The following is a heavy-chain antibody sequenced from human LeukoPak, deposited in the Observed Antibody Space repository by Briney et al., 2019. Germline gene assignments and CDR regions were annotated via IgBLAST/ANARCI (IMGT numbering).Heavy chain of an antibody. V-gene: IGHV3-66*01. CDR3: ARSPDCSGGSCYPRYYYMDV. Sequence: GGSLRLSCAASGFTVSSNYMSWVRQAPGKGLEWVSVIYSGGSTYYADSVKGRFTISRDNSKNTLYLRMNSLRAEDTAVYYCARSPDCSGGSCYPRYYYMDVWGKGTTVTISS. D-gene: IGHD2-15*01. CDR2: IYSGGST. J-gene: IGHJ6*03. CDR1: GFTVSSNY.